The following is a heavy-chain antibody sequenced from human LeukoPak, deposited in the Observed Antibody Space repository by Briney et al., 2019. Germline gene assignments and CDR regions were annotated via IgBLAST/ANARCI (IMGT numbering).Heavy chain of an antibody. Sequence: PSETLSLTCTVSGGSISSSSYYWGWVRQPPGKGLEWLERIYHSGSTYYNPSLKSRVTIPVKTSKNQLSLKLSSLSAAAPAVYYCARQDLRVIYDSSGYYHPGGYFGYWGQGTLVTVSS. D-gene: IGHD3-22*01. CDR3: ARQDLRVIYDSSGYYHPGGYFGY. J-gene: IGHJ4*02. V-gene: IGHV4-39*07. CDR1: GGSISSSSYY. CDR2: IYHSGST.